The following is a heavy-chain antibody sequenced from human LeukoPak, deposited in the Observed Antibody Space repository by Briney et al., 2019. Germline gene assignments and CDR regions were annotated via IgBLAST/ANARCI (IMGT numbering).Heavy chain of an antibody. Sequence: GTSLRLSCTASGFTLSSFGMHWVRQAPGKGLEWVAVISDDGSNRYYADSVKGRFTISRDNSKNTLFLQMNSLRAEDTAVYYCAKDADTATIIYWYFDLWGRGTLVTVSS. D-gene: IGHD5-18*01. CDR1: GFTLSSFG. V-gene: IGHV3-30*18. CDR3: AKDADTATIIYWYFDL. J-gene: IGHJ2*01. CDR2: ISDDGSNR.